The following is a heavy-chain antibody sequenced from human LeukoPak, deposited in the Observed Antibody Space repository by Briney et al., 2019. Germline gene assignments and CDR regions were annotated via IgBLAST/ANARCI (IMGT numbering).Heavy chain of an antibody. Sequence: ASVKVSCKASGYTFTGYYMHWVRQAPGQGLEWMGWINPNSGGTNYAQKFQGRVTMTRDTSISTAYMELSRLRSDDTAVYYCARGRRSSRDGYNFDYWGQGTLVTVSS. D-gene: IGHD5-24*01. CDR3: ARGRRSSRDGYNFDY. CDR1: GYTFTGYY. J-gene: IGHJ4*02. CDR2: INPNSGGT. V-gene: IGHV1-2*02.